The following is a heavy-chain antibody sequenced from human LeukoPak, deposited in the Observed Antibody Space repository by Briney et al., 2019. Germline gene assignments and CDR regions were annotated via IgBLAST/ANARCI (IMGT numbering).Heavy chain of an antibody. Sequence: ASVKVSCKASGYTFTSYYMHWVRQATGQGLEWMGWMNPNSGNTGYAQKFQGRVTITRNTSISTAYMELSSLRSEDTAVYYCARGLGLDSDYWGQGTLVTVSS. CDR2: MNPNSGNT. CDR3: ARGLGLDSDY. D-gene: IGHD3-10*01. J-gene: IGHJ4*02. V-gene: IGHV1-8*03. CDR1: GYTFTSYY.